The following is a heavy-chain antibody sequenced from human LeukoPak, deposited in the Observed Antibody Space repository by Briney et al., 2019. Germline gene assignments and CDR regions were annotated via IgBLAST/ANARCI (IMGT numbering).Heavy chain of an antibody. CDR3: ARAGRSGSYYDFDY. J-gene: IGHJ4*02. CDR1: GFTVSSNY. CDR2: IYSGGST. V-gene: IGHV3-53*01. D-gene: IGHD1-26*01. Sequence: GGSLRLSCAASGFTVSSNYMSWVRQAPGKGLEWVSVIYSGGSTYYADSVKGRFTISRDNSKNTLYPQMNSLRAEDTAVYYCARAGRSGSYYDFDYWGQGTLVTVSS.